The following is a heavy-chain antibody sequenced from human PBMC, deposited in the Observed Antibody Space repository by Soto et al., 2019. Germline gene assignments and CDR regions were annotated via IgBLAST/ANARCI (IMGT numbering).Heavy chain of an antibody. J-gene: IGHJ6*02. CDR1: GFTFSSYW. D-gene: IGHD3-22*01. Sequence: PGGSLRLSCAASGFTFSSYWMHWVRQAPGKGLVWVSRINSDGSSTSYADSVKGRFTISRDNAKNTLYLQMNSLRAEDTAVYYCARDLHDSSGYYPNYYYYYGMDVWGQGTTVTVSS. CDR2: INSDGSST. V-gene: IGHV3-74*01. CDR3: ARDLHDSSGYYPNYYYYYGMDV.